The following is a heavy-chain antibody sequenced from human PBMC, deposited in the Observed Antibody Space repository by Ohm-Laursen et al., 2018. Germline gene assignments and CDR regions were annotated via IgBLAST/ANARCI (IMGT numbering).Heavy chain of an antibody. V-gene: IGHV3-23*01. Sequence: SLRLSCAAPGFTFSSYAMSWVRQAPGQGLEWVSAISGSGGSTYYADSVKGRFTISRDNSKNTLYLQMNSLRAEDTAVYYCAKGDSEYCSGGSCLLTGYWGQGTLVTVSS. CDR3: AKGDSEYCSGGSCLLTGY. J-gene: IGHJ4*02. CDR2: ISGSGGST. D-gene: IGHD2-15*01. CDR1: GFTFSSYA.